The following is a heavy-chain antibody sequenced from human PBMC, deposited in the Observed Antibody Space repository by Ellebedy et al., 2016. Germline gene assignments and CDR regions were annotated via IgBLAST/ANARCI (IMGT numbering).Heavy chain of an antibody. D-gene: IGHD2-2*02. CDR2: INHSGST. Sequence: SETLSLTXAVYGGSFSGYYWSWIRQPPGKGLEWIGEINHSGSTNYNPSLKSRVTISVDTSKNQFSLKLSSVTAADTAVYYCARGTAYCSSTSCYTFSLDYWGQGTLVTVSS. CDR1: GGSFSGYY. V-gene: IGHV4-34*01. CDR3: ARGTAYCSSTSCYTFSLDY. J-gene: IGHJ4*02.